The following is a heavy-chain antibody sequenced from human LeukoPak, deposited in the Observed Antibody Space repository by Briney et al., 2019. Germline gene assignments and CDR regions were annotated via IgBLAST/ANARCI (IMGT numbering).Heavy chain of an antibody. CDR3: VTTAAFPSSFDY. Sequence: GESLKISCKGSGYSFTSYWIGWVRQMPGKGLEWVGIIYPGDSDIRYSPSFQGQVTISDDKSINTAYLQWSSLKASDTAMYYCVTTAAFPSSFDYWGQGTLVTVSS. CDR2: IYPGDSDI. V-gene: IGHV5-51*01. D-gene: IGHD6-13*01. CDR1: GYSFTSYW. J-gene: IGHJ4*02.